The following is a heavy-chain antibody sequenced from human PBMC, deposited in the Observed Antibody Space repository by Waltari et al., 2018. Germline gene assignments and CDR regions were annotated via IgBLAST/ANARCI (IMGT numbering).Heavy chain of an antibody. J-gene: IGHJ6*02. D-gene: IGHD2-15*01. Sequence: QLQLQESGPGLVKPSETLSLTCTVSGGSIRSSSYYWGWIRKPPGKGLEWIGSIYYRGSTYYNPSLKSRVTISVDTSKNQFSLKLSSVTAADTAVYYCARVHYCSGGSCRPPAQYYYYGMDVWGQGTTVTVSS. V-gene: IGHV4-39*07. CDR1: GGSIRSSSYY. CDR2: IYYRGST. CDR3: ARVHYCSGGSCRPPAQYYYYGMDV.